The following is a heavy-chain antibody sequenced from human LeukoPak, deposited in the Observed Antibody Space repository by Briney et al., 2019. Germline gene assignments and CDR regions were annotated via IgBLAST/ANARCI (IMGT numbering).Heavy chain of an antibody. V-gene: IGHV4-59*01. CDR3: ARAGRSGIYGYYFDY. Sequence: SETLSLTCAVSGGSISSYNWSWIRKPPGKGLEWIGHIHYSGSTHHNPSLKSRVTVSIDTSKNQFSLRLTSMTAADTAVYYCARAGRSGIYGYYFDYWGQGTLVTVSS. CDR1: GGSISSYN. CDR2: IHYSGST. D-gene: IGHD1-26*01. J-gene: IGHJ4*02.